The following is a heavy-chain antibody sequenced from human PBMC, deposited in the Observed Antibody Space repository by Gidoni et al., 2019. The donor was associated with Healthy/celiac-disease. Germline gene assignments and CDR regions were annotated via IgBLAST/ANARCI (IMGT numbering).Heavy chain of an antibody. Sequence: QVQLVESGGGLVKPGGSLRLPCAASGFTFSDYNMSWIRQAPGKGLEWVSYISSSGSTIYYADSVKGRFTISRDNAKNSLYLQMNSLRAEDTAVYYCARRDYYGSGSYYGMIDYWGQGTLVTVSS. D-gene: IGHD3-10*01. V-gene: IGHV3-11*01. CDR1: GFTFSDYN. CDR3: ARRDYYGSGSYYGMIDY. J-gene: IGHJ4*02. CDR2: ISSSGSTI.